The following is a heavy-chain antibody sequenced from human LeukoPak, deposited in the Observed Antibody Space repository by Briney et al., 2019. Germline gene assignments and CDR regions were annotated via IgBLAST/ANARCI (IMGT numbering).Heavy chain of an antibody. J-gene: IGHJ4*02. D-gene: IGHD1-26*01. CDR2: IRGNAGTT. Sequence: GGSLRLSCAASGFIFSNYGMSWVRQAPGKGLEWVSAIRGNAGTTYYADSVRGRFIISRDSSKNTLYLQMNSLRAEDTAVYYCAKGGAQVGGQGTLVTVSS. CDR1: GFIFSNYG. V-gene: IGHV3-23*01. CDR3: AKGGAQV.